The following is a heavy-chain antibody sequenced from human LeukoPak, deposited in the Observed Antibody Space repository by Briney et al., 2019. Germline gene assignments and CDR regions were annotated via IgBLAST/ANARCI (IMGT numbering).Heavy chain of an antibody. CDR3: ARGAGGFGGWPRPFDY. CDR1: GYTFTTYD. J-gene: IGHJ4*02. D-gene: IGHD6-19*01. CDR2: LSAYNDKT. V-gene: IGHV1-18*01. Sequence: ASVKVSCKASGYTFTTYDINWVRQAPGQGLEWMGWLSAYNDKTNYAQKFQGRVTMTTDTSTSTAYVELRSLRSDDTAVYYCARGAGGFGGWPRPFDYWGQGTLVTVSS.